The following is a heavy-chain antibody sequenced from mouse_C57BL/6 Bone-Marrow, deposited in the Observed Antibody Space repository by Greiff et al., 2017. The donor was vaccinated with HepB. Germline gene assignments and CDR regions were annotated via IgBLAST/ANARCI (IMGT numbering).Heavy chain of an antibody. J-gene: IGHJ4*01. CDR3: TRVGYYYGSSYEGYAMDY. CDR1: GFTFSSYA. D-gene: IGHD1-1*01. CDR2: ISSGGDYI. V-gene: IGHV5-9-1*02. Sequence: EVHLVESGEGLVKPGGSLKLSCAASGFTFSSYAMSWVRQTPEKRLEWVAYISSGGDYIYYADTVKGRFTISRDNARNTLYLQMSSLKSEDTAMYYCTRVGYYYGSSYEGYAMDYWGQRTSVTVSS.